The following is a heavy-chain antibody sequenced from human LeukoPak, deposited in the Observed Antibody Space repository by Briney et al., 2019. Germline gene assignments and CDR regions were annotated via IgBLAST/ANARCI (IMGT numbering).Heavy chain of an antibody. D-gene: IGHD2-21*01. Sequence: GGSLRLSCAASGFTFSRYALRWVRQAPGKGLEYVSAISGNGGTTYANPVKGRFTISTDNSKNTLYLQKGSLRAEDISVYYCAGSWIRVIGARRAFDCWGQGTLVTVSS. J-gene: IGHJ4*02. CDR2: ISGNGGTT. CDR1: GFTFSRYA. CDR3: AGSWIRVIGARRAFDC. V-gene: IGHV3-64*01.